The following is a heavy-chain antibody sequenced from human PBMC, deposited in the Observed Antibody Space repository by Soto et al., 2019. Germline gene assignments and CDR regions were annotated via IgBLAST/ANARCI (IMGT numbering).Heavy chain of an antibody. D-gene: IGHD6-13*01. J-gene: IGHJ6*03. CDR2: ISIYNGNT. CDR3: ARRFGYSTSYDSYYLDV. Sequence: QIQLVQSGGEVKKPGASVKVSCKASGYTFTSYGISWVRQAPGQGLEWMGWISIYNGNTNYAEKFQGRVTMTTDTSTSTAYMELGSLRSDDTAVSYCARRFGYSTSYDSYYLDVWGKGTPVTVSS. CDR1: GYTFTSYG. V-gene: IGHV1-18*01.